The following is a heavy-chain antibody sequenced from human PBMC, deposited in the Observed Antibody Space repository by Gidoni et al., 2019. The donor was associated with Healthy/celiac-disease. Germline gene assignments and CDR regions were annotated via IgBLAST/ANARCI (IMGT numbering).Heavy chain of an antibody. D-gene: IGHD3-16*01. CDR2: ISGSGCST. J-gene: IGHJ3*02. V-gene: IGHV3-23*01. CDR3: AKDRRDYVRGNAFDI. CDR1: GFPFSSYA. Sequence: EVQLLESGGGLVQPGGSLRLSCAASGFPFSSYAMSWVRQAPGKGLEWVSAISGSGCSTYYADSVKGRFTISRDNSKNTLYLQMNSLRAEDTAVYYCAKDRRDYVRGNAFDIWGQGTMVTVSS.